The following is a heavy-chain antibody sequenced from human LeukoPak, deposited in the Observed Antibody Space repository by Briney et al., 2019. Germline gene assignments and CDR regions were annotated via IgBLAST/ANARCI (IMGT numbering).Heavy chain of an antibody. J-gene: IGHJ4*02. Sequence: ASVKVSCKASGYTFTGYYMHWVRQAPGQGLEWMGWMNPNSGNTGYAQKFQGRVTMTRNTSISTAYMELSSLRSEGTAVYYCARGVILGEDIVVVPAAERGGFDYWGQGTLVTVSS. CDR2: MNPNSGNT. V-gene: IGHV1-8*02. D-gene: IGHD2-2*01. CDR3: ARGVILGEDIVVVPAAERGGFDY. CDR1: GYTFTGYY.